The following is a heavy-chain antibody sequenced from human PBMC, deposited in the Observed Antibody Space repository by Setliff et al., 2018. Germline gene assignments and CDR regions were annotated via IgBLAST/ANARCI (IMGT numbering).Heavy chain of an antibody. Sequence: LSLTCSVSGDSIPIGAYFWSWIRHRPGEGLEYIGHITSSGYTNYSPSLQGRVAISEDTSENQFSLKLSSVTAADTAIYFCVRGRTSGLFLSRFDPWGQGTLVTVSS. D-gene: IGHD2-21*01. V-gene: IGHV4-31*03. CDR3: VRGRTSGLFLSRFDP. J-gene: IGHJ5*02. CDR2: ITSSGYT. CDR1: GDSIPIGAYF.